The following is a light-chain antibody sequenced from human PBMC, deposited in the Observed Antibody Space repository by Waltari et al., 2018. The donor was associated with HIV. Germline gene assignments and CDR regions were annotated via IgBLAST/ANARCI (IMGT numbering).Light chain of an antibody. CDR2: GVN. V-gene: IGLV2-11*01. CDR1: SCYVNNYNY. J-gene: IGLJ3*02. Sequence: QSALTQPRSVSGSPGQSVTISCTGTSCYVNNYNYGSWYQHHPGDSPKIVIFGVNKRPSGVPDRFSGSNSGNTASLTISGLQAEDEGHYYCCSYAGSNIHWVFGGGTKLTVL. CDR3: CSYAGSNIHWV.